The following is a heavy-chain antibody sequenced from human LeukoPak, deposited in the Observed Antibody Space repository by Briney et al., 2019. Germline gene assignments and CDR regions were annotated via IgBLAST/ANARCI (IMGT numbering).Heavy chain of an antibody. Sequence: PSETLSLTXTVSDASIGGYYWSWIRQAPGEGLEWIAYFYYTGTRNYNPSLKSRVTVSVDTSKNQFSLTLTSVTAADTAVYYCASVLYGANGFDYWGQGTPVTVSS. CDR3: ASVLYGANGFDY. J-gene: IGHJ4*02. V-gene: IGHV4-59*01. CDR2: FYYTGTR. CDR1: DASIGGYY. D-gene: IGHD4-23*01.